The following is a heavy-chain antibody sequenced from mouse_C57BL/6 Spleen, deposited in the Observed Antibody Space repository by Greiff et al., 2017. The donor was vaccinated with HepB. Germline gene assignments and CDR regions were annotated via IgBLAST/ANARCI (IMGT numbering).Heavy chain of an antibody. Sequence: EVNVVESGGGLVKPGGSLKLSCAASGFTFSSYAMSWVRQTPEKRLEWVATISDGGSYTYYPDNVKGRFTISRDNAKNNLYLQMSHLKSEDTAMYYCARENHYSNFAMDYWGQGTSVTVSS. CDR3: ARENHYSNFAMDY. J-gene: IGHJ4*01. D-gene: IGHD2-5*01. CDR1: GFTFSSYA. CDR2: ISDGGSYT. V-gene: IGHV5-4*01.